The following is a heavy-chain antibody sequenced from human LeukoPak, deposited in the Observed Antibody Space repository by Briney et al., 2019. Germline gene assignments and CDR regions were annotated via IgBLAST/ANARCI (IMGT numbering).Heavy chain of an antibody. CDR1: GFTFSSYS. CDR2: ISSSGSTI. Sequence: GGSLRLSCAASGFTFSSYSMNWVRQAPGKGLEWVSYISSSGSTIYYADSVKGRFTISRDNAKNSLYLQMNSLRAEDTAVYYCARVRSSGWYNFDYWGQGTLVTVSS. V-gene: IGHV3-48*04. J-gene: IGHJ4*02. D-gene: IGHD6-19*01. CDR3: ARVRSSGWYNFDY.